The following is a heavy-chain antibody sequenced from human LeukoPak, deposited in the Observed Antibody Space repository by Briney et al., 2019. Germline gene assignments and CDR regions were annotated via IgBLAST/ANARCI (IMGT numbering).Heavy chain of an antibody. CDR1: GGSFSGYY. J-gene: IGHJ4*02. CDR2: INHSGST. CDR3: ARGRQVFYDFWSGTVYYFDY. Sequence: SETLSLTCAVYGGSFSGYYWSWIRQPPGKGLEWIGEINHSGSTNYNPSLKSRVTISVDTSKNQFSLKLSSVTAADTAVYYCARGRQVFYDFWSGTVYYFDYWGQGTLVTVSS. V-gene: IGHV4-34*01. D-gene: IGHD3-3*01.